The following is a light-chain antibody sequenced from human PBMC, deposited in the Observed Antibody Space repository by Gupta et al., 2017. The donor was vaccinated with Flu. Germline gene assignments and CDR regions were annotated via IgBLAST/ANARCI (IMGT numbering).Light chain of an antibody. CDR2: AAS. CDR1: QSISSY. CDR3: QQTYSTPYT. J-gene: IGKJ2*01. V-gene: IGKV1-39*01. Sequence: DIQMTQSPSSLSASVGDRVTITCRASQSISSYLNWYQHKPGKAPMLLIYAASSLQSGVPSRFSGSGSGTDFTLTSSSLQPEDFATYYCQQTYSTPYTFGQGTKLEI.